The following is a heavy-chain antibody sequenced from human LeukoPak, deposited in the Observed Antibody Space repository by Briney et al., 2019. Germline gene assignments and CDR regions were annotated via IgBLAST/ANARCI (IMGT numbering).Heavy chain of an antibody. Sequence: GESLKISCKGSGYRFTSYWIGWVRPMPGKGLEWMGIIYPGDSDTRYSPSFQGQVTISADKSISTASLQWSRLKASDTAMYYCARGRGIAARPIDYGGQGTLVTVSS. CDR3: ARGRGIAARPIDY. D-gene: IGHD6-6*01. J-gene: IGHJ4*02. V-gene: IGHV5-51*01. CDR1: GYRFTSYW. CDR2: IYPGDSDT.